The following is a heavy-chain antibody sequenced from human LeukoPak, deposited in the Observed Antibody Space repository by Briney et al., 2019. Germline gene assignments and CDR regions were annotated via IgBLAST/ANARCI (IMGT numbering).Heavy chain of an antibody. CDR2: FDPEDGET. V-gene: IGHV1-24*01. CDR3: ATAIVATIPDYYYYMDV. Sequence: ASVKVSCEVSGYTLTELSMHWVRQAPGKGLEWMGGFDPEDGETIYAQKFQGRVTMTEDTSTDTAYMELSSLRSEDTAVYYCATAIVATIPDYYYYMDVWGKGTTVTVSS. J-gene: IGHJ6*03. CDR1: GYTLTELS. D-gene: IGHD5-12*01.